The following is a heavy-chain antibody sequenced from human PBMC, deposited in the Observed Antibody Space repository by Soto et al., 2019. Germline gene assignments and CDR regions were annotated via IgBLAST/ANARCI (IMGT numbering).Heavy chain of an antibody. CDR1: GFTFSNYS. D-gene: IGHD2-15*01. J-gene: IGHJ4*02. CDR2: SRGNGET. V-gene: IGHV3-23*01. Sequence: GGSLRLSCATSGFTFSNYSMSWVRQAPGKGLDWVSASRGNGETFYADSVRGRFTISRDNSKNTLYLQISSLRAEDTAVYYCAKIGWAPVVADWEFDHWGQGTLVNVSS. CDR3: AKIGWAPVVADWEFDH.